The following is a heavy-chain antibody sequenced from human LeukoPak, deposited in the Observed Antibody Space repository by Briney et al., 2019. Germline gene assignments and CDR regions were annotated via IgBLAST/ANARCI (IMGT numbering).Heavy chain of an antibody. CDR2: ISVNNGNT. V-gene: IGHV1-18*01. D-gene: IGHD3-3*01. Sequence: GASVKVSCKASGYTFTSYGISWVRQAPGQGLEWMGWISVNNGNTHYAQKLQGRGTMTTDTSTNTAYMELRSLRSDDTAVYYCARVTIFGVVIGDFDYWGQGTLVTVSS. CDR3: ARVTIFGVVIGDFDY. J-gene: IGHJ4*02. CDR1: GYTFTSYG.